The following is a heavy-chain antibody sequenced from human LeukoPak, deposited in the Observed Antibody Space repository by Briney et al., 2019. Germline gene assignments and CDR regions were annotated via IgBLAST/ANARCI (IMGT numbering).Heavy chain of an antibody. CDR3: ARGLTDIVVVVAAFDY. CDR2: ISSSSSYI. Sequence: PGGSLRLSCAASGFTFSSYSMNWVRQAPGKGLEWVSSISSSSSYIYYADSVKGRFTISRDNAKNLLYLQMNSPRAEDTAVYYCARGLTDIVVVVAAFDYWGQGTLVTVSS. CDR1: GFTFSSYS. V-gene: IGHV3-21*01. D-gene: IGHD2-15*01. J-gene: IGHJ4*02.